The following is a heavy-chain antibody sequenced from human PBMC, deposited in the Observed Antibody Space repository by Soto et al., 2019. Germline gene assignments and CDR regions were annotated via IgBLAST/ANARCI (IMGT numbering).Heavy chain of an antibody. CDR3: ARKVRGVNPYYFDY. CDR1: GGSISSGGYS. D-gene: IGHD3-10*01. V-gene: IGHV4-30-2*01. CDR2: IYHSGST. J-gene: IGHJ4*02. Sequence: PSETLSLTCXVSGGSISSGGYSWSWIRQPPGKGLEWIGYIYHSGSTYYNPSLKSRVTISVDRSKNQFSLKLSSVTAADTAVYYCARKVRGVNPYYFDYWGQGTLVTVSS.